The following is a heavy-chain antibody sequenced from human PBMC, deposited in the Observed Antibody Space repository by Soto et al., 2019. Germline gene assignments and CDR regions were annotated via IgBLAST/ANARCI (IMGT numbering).Heavy chain of an antibody. CDR1: GFTFSSYA. CDR2: ISYDGSNK. J-gene: IGHJ4*02. V-gene: IGHV3-30-3*01. CDR3: ARDERGGYDILTGYATVGSPDY. Sequence: QVQLVESGGGVVQPGRSLRLSCAASGFTFSSYAMHWVRQAPGKGLEWVAVISYDGSNKYYADSVKGRFTISRDNSKNTLYLQMNGLRAEDTAVYYCARDERGGYDILTGYATVGSPDYWGQGTLVTVSS. D-gene: IGHD3-9*01.